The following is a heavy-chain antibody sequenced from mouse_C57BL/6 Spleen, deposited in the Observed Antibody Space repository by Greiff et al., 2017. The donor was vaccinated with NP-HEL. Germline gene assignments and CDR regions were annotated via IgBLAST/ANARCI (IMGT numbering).Heavy chain of an antibody. CDR3: ANNYGYDGGYFDY. V-gene: IGHV5-17*01. CDR1: GFTFSDYG. J-gene: IGHJ2*01. CDR2: ISSGSSTI. D-gene: IGHD2-2*01. Sequence: EVKLVESGGGLVKPGGSLKLSCAASGFTFSDYGMHWVRQAPEKGLEWVAYISSGSSTIYYADTVKGRFTISRDNAKNTLFLQMTSLRSEDTAMYYCANNYGYDGGYFDYWGQGTTLTVSS.